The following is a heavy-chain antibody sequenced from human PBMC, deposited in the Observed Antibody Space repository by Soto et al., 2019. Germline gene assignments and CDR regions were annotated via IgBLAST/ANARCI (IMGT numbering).Heavy chain of an antibody. CDR3: ARDKNPYSSGWYFDY. CDR1: GFTFSSYA. D-gene: IGHD6-19*01. CDR2: ISYDGSNK. Sequence: PGGSLRLSCAASGFTFSSYAMHWVRQVPGKGLEWVAVISYDGSNKYYADSVKGRFTISRDNSKNTLYLQMNSLRAEDTAVYYCARDKNPYSSGWYFDYWGQGTLVTVSS. J-gene: IGHJ4*02. V-gene: IGHV3-30-3*01.